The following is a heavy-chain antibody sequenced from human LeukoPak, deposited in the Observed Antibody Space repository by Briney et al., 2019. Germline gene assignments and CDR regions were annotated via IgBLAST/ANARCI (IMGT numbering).Heavy chain of an antibody. J-gene: IGHJ6*02. Sequence: PGGSLRLSCTASGFTFDDYTMHWVRQAPGKGLEWVSLITWEGGSTYYADSVKGRFTISRDNSKNSLYLQMNSLRTEDTALYYCAKDIFRYTYGGARYYGMDVWGQGTTVTVSS. D-gene: IGHD5-18*01. CDR3: AKDIFRYTYGGARYYGMDV. CDR1: GFTFDDYT. CDR2: ITWEGGST. V-gene: IGHV3-43*01.